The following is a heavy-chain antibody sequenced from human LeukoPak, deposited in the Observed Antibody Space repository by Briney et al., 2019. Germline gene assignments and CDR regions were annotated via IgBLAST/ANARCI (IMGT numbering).Heavy chain of an antibody. CDR2: INHSGST. V-gene: IGHV4-34*01. Sequence: PSETLSLTCAVYGVSFSGYYWSWLRQPPGKGLEWIGEINHSGSTNYNPSLKSRVTISVDTSKNQFSLKLSSVTAADTAVYYCARGVPAAISYYYYYYMDVWGKGTTVTVSS. J-gene: IGHJ6*03. CDR1: GVSFSGYY. CDR3: ARGVPAAISYYYYYYMDV. D-gene: IGHD2-2*02.